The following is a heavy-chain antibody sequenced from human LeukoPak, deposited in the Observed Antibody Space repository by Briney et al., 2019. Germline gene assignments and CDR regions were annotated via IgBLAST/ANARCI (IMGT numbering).Heavy chain of an antibody. CDR2: INHSGST. J-gene: IGHJ4*02. V-gene: IGHV4-34*01. CDR3: ARDLGTERDY. CDR1: GFTFSSYG. D-gene: IGHD1-1*01. Sequence: GTLRLSCAASGFTFSSYGMSWVRQAPGKGLEWIGEINHSGSTNYNPSLKSRVTISVDTSKSQFSLKLSSVTAADTAVYYCARDLGTERDYWGQGTLVTVSS.